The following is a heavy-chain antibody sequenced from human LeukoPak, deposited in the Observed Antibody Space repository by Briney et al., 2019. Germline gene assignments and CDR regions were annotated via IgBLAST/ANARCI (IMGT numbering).Heavy chain of an antibody. D-gene: IGHD4-17*01. J-gene: IGHJ4*02. V-gene: IGHV4-59*01. CDR2: IYYSGST. Sequence: KPSETLSLTCTVSGGSISSYYWSWIRQPPGKGLEWIGYIYYSGSTNYNPSLKSRVTISVDTSKNQFSLKRSSVTAADTAVYYCARSDYGDSKLDYWGQGTLVTVSS. CDR1: GGSISSYY. CDR3: ARSDYGDSKLDY.